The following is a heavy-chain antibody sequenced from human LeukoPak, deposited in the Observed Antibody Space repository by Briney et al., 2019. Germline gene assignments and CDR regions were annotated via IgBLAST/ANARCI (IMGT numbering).Heavy chain of an antibody. Sequence: SETLSLTCTVSGGSISSSSYYWGWIRQPPGKGLEWIGSIYYSGSTYYNPSLKSRVTIPVDTSKNQFSLKLSSVTAADTAVYYCARDGARTIFGPLDWFDPWGQGTLVTVSS. V-gene: IGHV4-39*07. J-gene: IGHJ5*02. CDR3: ARDGARTIFGPLDWFDP. CDR2: IYYSGST. D-gene: IGHD3-3*01. CDR1: GGSISSSSYY.